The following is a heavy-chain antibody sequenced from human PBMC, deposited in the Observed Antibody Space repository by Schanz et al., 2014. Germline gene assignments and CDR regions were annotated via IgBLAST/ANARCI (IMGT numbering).Heavy chain of an antibody. CDR2: ISSSSIYT. D-gene: IGHD3-22*01. J-gene: IGHJ4*02. CDR1: GFTFSDYY. V-gene: IGHV3-11*06. CDR3: AKSYDTSGYSGFDY. Sequence: QVQLVESGGGLVKPGGSLRLSCVVSGFTFSDYYMSWIRQAPGKGLEWVSYISSSSIYTNYADSVKGRFTISRDNSKNTLYLQMNSLRTEDTAVYFCAKSYDTSGYSGFDYWGQGTLVTVSS.